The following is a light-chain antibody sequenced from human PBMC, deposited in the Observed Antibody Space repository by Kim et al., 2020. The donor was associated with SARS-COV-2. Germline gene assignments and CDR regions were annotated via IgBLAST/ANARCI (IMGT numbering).Light chain of an antibody. V-gene: IGLV2-14*03. Sequence: QSALTQPASVSGSPGQSITISCTGTSSDIGAYNHVSWFQHHPGKAPKDMIYDFSNRPSGVSSRFSGSKSGNTASLTISGLQAEDEADYYCSSYTSSGTWVFGGGTQLTVL. CDR3: SSYTSSGTWV. CDR1: SSDIGAYNH. J-gene: IGLJ3*02. CDR2: DFS.